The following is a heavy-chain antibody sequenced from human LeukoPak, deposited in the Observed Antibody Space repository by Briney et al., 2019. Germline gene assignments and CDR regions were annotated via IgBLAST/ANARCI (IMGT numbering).Heavy chain of an antibody. CDR2: ISGSGIIT. J-gene: IGHJ4*02. D-gene: IGHD1-26*01. V-gene: IGHV3-23*01. CDR3: AKERREQSRDNYFDY. Sequence: PGGPLRLSCVASGFTFSNYAMSWVRLAPGRGLEWVSVISGSGIITFYADSVKGRFTISRDNSKNTLYLQMNSLRAEDTAVYYCAKERREQSRDNYFDYWGQGTLVTVSS. CDR1: GFTFSNYA.